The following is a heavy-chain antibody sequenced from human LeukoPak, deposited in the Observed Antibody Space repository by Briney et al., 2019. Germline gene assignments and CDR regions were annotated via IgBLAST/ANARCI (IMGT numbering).Heavy chain of an antibody. CDR2: IYPGDSDT. D-gene: IGHD3-3*01. CDR1: GYSFTDYW. V-gene: IGHV5-51*01. CDR3: ARASGDSWSGYTFDY. Sequence: GESLKISCKGSGYSFTDYWIGWVRQLPGKGLEWMGIIYPGDSDTRDTPSFRGKVTISTDKSTRNPYLHCMSLKASAISLYSRARASGDSWSGYTFDYWGQGTLVTVSS. J-gene: IGHJ4*02.